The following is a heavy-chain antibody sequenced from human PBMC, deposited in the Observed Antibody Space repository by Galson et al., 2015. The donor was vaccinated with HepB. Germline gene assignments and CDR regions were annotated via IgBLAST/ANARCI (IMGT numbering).Heavy chain of an antibody. CDR1: GVSIGTYH. CDR2: IYSDGTT. CDR3: ASHPDYGDY. V-gene: IGHV4-4*09. Sequence: TLSLTCTVSGVSIGTYHWSWFRQSPGKRMEWLGYIYSDGTTTYSPSLKSRISISVDTAKRRLSLTVRSVTAADTAVYSCASHPDYGDYWGQGTLVTVSS. J-gene: IGHJ4*01.